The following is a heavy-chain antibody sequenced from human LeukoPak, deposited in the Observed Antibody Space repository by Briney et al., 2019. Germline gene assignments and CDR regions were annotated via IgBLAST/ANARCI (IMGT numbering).Heavy chain of an antibody. CDR1: GGTFSSYA. Sequence: WASVKVSCKASGGTFSSYAISWVRQAPGQGLEWMGGIIPIFGTANYAQKFQGRVTITADESTSTAYMELSSLRSEDTAVYYCARPYSSGWQYYFDPWGQGTLVTVSS. V-gene: IGHV1-69*13. CDR3: ARPYSSGWQYYFDP. J-gene: IGHJ5*02. CDR2: IIPIFGTA. D-gene: IGHD6-19*01.